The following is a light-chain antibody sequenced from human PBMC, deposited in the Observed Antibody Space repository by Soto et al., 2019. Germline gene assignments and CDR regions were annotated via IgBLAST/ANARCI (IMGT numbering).Light chain of an antibody. J-gene: IGLJ3*02. CDR1: SGHSSYI. Sequence: QLVLTQSSSASASLGSSVKLTCTLSSGHSSYIIAWHQQQPGKAPRYLMELESSGSYNKGSGVPDRFSGSSSGADRFLTISNLQFDEEADYYCETWDSNTWVFGGGTKLTVL. V-gene: IGLV4-60*02. CDR2: LESSGSY. CDR3: ETWDSNTWV.